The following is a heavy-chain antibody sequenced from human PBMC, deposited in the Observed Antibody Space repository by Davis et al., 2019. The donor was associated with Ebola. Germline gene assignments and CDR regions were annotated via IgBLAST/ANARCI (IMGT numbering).Heavy chain of an antibody. V-gene: IGHV1-18*01. CDR1: VYTFISSG. CDR2: ISVYNGNT. Sequence: SVTVSRLASVYTFISSGPCSLRPPSEHGSEWKGWISVYNGNTNYVENLQGRVTMTTDTSTSTAYMELRSLRSADTGVYYCARVWISVVLYRVMDVWGKGTTVTDS. CDR3: ARVWISVVLYRVMDV. D-gene: IGHD2-2*01. J-gene: IGHJ6*04.